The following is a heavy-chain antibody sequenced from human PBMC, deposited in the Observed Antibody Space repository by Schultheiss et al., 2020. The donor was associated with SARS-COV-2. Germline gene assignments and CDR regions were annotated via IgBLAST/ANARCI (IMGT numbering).Heavy chain of an antibody. CDR3: AKAFGPYYYYYMDV. D-gene: IGHD3-10*01. Sequence: GGSLRLSCAASGFTFSDYYMSWIRQAPGKGLEWVAVIRYDGSNKYYADSVKGRFTISRDNSKNTLYLQMNSLRAEDTAVYYCAKAFGPYYYYYMDVWGKGTTVTVSS. V-gene: IGHV3-30*02. J-gene: IGHJ6*03. CDR2: IRYDGSNK. CDR1: GFTFSDYY.